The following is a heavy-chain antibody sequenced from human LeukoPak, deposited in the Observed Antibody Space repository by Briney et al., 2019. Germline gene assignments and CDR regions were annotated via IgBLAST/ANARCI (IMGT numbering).Heavy chain of an antibody. CDR1: GYTFTSYA. V-gene: IGHV7-4-1*02. J-gene: IGHJ4*02. CDR2: INTNTGNP. D-gene: IGHD2-15*01. CDR3: ARPCSGGSCYTLDY. Sequence: ASVKVSCKASGYTFTSYAMHWVRQAPGQRLEWMGWINTNTGNPTYAQGFTGRFVFSLDTSVSTAYLQISSLKAEDTAVYYCARPCSGGSCYTLDYWGQGTLVTVSS.